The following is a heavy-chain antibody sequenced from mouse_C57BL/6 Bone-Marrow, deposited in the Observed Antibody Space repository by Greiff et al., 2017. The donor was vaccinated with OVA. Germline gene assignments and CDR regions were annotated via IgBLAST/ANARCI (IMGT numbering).Heavy chain of an antibody. CDR3: ARGAITTVVAGYFDY. J-gene: IGHJ2*01. CDR1: GYTFTSSW. CDR2: IDPNSGGT. V-gene: IGHV1-72*01. D-gene: IGHD1-1*01. Sequence: VQLQQPGAELVKPGASVKLSCKASGYTFTSSWMHWVKQRPGRGLEWIGRIDPNSGGTKYNEKFKSKATLTVDKPSSTAYMQLSSLTSEDSAVYYCARGAITTVVAGYFDYWGQGTTLTVSS.